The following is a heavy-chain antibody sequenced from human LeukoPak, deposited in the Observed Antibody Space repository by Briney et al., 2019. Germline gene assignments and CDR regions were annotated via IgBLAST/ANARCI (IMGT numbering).Heavy chain of an antibody. D-gene: IGHD6-19*01. J-gene: IGHJ4*02. CDR2: VYYSGTT. CDR3: ARGTLYRGWSYYLDF. CDR1: GGSFSVYY. V-gene: IGHV4-34*01. Sequence: SETLSLTCAAYGGSFSVYYWSWIRQPPGKALEWIGSVYYSGTTSYNPSLKSRVTISVDMSKNHFSLRLRSVTAADTAMYYCARGTLYRGWSYYLDFWGQGSQVTVSS.